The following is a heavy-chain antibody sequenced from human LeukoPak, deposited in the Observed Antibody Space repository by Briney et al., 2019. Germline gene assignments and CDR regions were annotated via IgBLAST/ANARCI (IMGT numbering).Heavy chain of an antibody. D-gene: IGHD2-21*02. CDR3: AKARSAVTARLVDY. CDR2: ISSSSSYI. J-gene: IGHJ4*02. Sequence: GGSLRLSCAASGFTFSSYSMNWVRQAPGKGLEWVSSISSSSSYIYYADSVKGRFTISRDNAKNSLYLQMNSLRAEDTAVYYCAKARSAVTARLVDYWGQGTLVTVSS. V-gene: IGHV3-21*04. CDR1: GFTFSSYS.